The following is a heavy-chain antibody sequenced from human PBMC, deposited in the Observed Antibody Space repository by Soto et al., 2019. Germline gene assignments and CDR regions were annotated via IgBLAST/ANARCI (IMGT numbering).Heavy chain of an antibody. Sequence: QLQLQESGPGLVKPSEPLPLTCTVSGGSISSSSYYWGWIRQPPGKGLEWIGSIYYSGSTYYNPSLKSRVTISVDTSKNQFSLKLSSVTAADTAVYYCVVEMATICYFDYWGQGTLVTVSS. CDR3: VVEMATICYFDY. D-gene: IGHD5-12*01. CDR1: GGSISSSSYY. V-gene: IGHV4-39*01. J-gene: IGHJ4*02. CDR2: IYYSGST.